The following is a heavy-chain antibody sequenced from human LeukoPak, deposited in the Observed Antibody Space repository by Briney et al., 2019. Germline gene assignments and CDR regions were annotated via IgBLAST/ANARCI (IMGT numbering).Heavy chain of an antibody. D-gene: IGHD6-6*01. CDR2: IKQDGSQK. Sequence: GGSLRLSCATSGFTFSDYYMSWIRQAPGKGLEWVANIKQDGSQKSYVDSVKGRFTISRDNANNLLYLQMNSLGAEDTAVYYCARESFAARWDWGQGTLVTVSS. CDR1: GFTFSDYY. J-gene: IGHJ4*02. CDR3: ARESFAARWD. V-gene: IGHV3-7*01.